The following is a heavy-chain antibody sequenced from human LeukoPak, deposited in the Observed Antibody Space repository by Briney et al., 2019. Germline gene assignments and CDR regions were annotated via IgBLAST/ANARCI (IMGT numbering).Heavy chain of an antibody. J-gene: IGHJ3*02. CDR3: ARGDRITMIVEGAFDI. D-gene: IGHD3-22*01. V-gene: IGHV4-34*01. Sequence: PSEALSLTCAVYGGSFSGYYWSWIRQPPGKGLEWIGEINHSGSTNYNPSLKSRVTISVDTSKNQFSLKLSSVTAADTAVYYCARGDRITMIVEGAFDIWGQGRMVTVSS. CDR2: INHSGST. CDR1: GGSFSGYY.